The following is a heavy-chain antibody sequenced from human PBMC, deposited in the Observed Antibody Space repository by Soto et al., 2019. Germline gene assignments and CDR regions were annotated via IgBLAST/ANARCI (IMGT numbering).Heavy chain of an antibody. D-gene: IGHD3-9*01. CDR2: ISAYNGNT. J-gene: IGHJ4*02. V-gene: IGHV1-18*01. CDR1: GYTFTSYG. CDR3: AREERYFDWLLVYY. Sequence: QVQLVQSGAEVKKPGASVKVSCKASGYTFTSYGISWVRQAPGQGLEWMGWISAYNGNTNYAQKLQGRVTMTTDTSTSTAYVALRRLRSEDAAVYYCAREERYFDWLLVYYWGQGNLVNVSS.